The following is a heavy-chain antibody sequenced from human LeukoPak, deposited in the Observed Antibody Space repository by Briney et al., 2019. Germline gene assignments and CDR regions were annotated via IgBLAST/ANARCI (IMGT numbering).Heavy chain of an antibody. D-gene: IGHD3-10*01. CDR3: AREGSGRRDYYYYMDV. Sequence: PSDTLSLPCAVYGGSYSGYYWSWIRHPPGKGLEWIGEINHSGSTNYNPSLKSRVTISVDTSKNQFSLKLSSVTAADTAVYYCAREGSGRRDYYYYMDVWGKGTTVSVSS. CDR1: GGSYSGYY. CDR2: INHSGST. J-gene: IGHJ6*03. V-gene: IGHV4-34*01.